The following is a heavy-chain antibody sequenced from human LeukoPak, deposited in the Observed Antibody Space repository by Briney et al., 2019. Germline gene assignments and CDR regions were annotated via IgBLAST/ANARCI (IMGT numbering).Heavy chain of an antibody. V-gene: IGHV3-30*03. D-gene: IGHD2/OR15-2a*01. CDR1: GFTFSNYG. CDR3: ARAPEGLRILSADY. Sequence: GGSLRLSCAVSGFTFSNYGMYWVRQAPGMGLEWVAVISYDGSEKYYADSVKGRFTISRDNSNNTLSVQMNSLRPEDTAVYYCARAPEGLRILSADYWGQGVLVTVSS. CDR2: ISYDGSEK. J-gene: IGHJ4*02.